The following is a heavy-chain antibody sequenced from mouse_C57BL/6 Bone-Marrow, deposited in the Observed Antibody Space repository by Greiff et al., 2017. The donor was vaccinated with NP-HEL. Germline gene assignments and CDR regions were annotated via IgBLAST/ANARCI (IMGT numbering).Heavy chain of an antibody. CDR3: ARLGRYFDY. Sequence: VKLQESGAELVRPGTSVKVSCKASGYAFTNYLIEWVKQRPGQGLEWIGVINPGSGGTNYNEKFKGKATLTADKSSSTAYMQLSSLTSEDSAVYFCARLGRYFDYWGQGTTLTVSS. CDR2: INPGSGGT. CDR1: GYAFTNYL. J-gene: IGHJ2*01. V-gene: IGHV1-54*01.